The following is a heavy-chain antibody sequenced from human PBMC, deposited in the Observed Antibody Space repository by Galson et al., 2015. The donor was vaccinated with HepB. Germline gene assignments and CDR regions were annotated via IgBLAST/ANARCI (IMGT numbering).Heavy chain of an antibody. Sequence: SLRLSCAASGFTVSSTDMSWIRQAPGKGLEWVSLIYSTGGTNYADSVKGRFTVSRDNSKNTLYLQINSLRADDTAVYYCAKDIVVVPATSDAFDIWGQGTMVTVSS. J-gene: IGHJ3*02. CDR2: IYSTGGT. CDR1: GFTVSSTD. CDR3: AKDIVVVPATSDAFDI. D-gene: IGHD2-2*01. V-gene: IGHV3-66*01.